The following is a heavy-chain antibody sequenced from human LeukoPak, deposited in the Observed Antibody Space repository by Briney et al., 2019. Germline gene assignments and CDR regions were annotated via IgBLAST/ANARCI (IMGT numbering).Heavy chain of an antibody. D-gene: IGHD2-2*01. J-gene: IGHJ4*02. V-gene: IGHV3-48*01. CDR3: AKDLMAVVPAANY. CDR1: GFTFSSYS. Sequence: GGSLRLSCAASGFTFSSYSMNWVRQAPGKGLEWLSCITSGSGTVYYADSVKGRFAISRDNANNSLYLQMNSLRAEDTAVYYCAKDLMAVVPAANYWGQGTLVTVSS. CDR2: ITSGSGTV.